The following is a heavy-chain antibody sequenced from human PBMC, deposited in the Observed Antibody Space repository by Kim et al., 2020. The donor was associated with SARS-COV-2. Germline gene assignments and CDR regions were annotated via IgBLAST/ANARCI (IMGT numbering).Heavy chain of an antibody. D-gene: IGHD3-22*01. V-gene: IGHV3-48*02. Sequence: ADSVKGRFTISRDNAKNSLYLQMNSLRDEETAVYYCARDHHYYDSSGYGYWGQGTLVTVSS. CDR3: ARDHHYYDSSGYGY. J-gene: IGHJ4*02.